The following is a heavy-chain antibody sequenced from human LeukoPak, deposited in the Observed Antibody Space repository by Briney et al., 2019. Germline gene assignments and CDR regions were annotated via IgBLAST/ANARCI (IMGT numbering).Heavy chain of an antibody. CDR3: AREISNYYGMDV. D-gene: IGHD3-3*01. CDR2: ISYDGSNK. Sequence: GGSLRLSCAASGFTFSSYAMHWVRQAPGKGLGWVAVISYDGSNKYYADSVKGRFTISRDNSKNTLYLQMNSLRAEDTAVYYCAREISNYYGMDVWGQGTTVTVSS. J-gene: IGHJ6*02. CDR1: GFTFSSYA. V-gene: IGHV3-30-3*01.